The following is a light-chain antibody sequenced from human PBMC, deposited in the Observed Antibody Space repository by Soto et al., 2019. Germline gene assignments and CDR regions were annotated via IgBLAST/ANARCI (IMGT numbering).Light chain of an antibody. V-gene: IGKV3-15*01. J-gene: IGKJ1*01. Sequence: EIVMTQSPATLSVSPGETATLSCRASQSVRNNLAWYQQKPGQAPNLLFFAASTRATGVPARFSGSGSGTEFTLTISSLQPEDFAVYFCLHYDVWPVTVGQGTKVDSK. CDR3: LHYDVWPVT. CDR2: AAS. CDR1: QSVRNN.